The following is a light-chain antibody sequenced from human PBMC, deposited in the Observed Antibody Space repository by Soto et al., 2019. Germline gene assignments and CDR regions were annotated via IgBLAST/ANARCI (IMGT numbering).Light chain of an antibody. CDR2: AAY. J-gene: IGKJ4*01. CDR3: KKYDNAPLT. Sequence: DIQMTQAPSSLSASVGDRVTITCRARQDISTYLAWYQQKPGKVPKLLISAAYTLQSGVPPRFSGSGSGTDVTLTISSLQPEDVATYYCKKYDNAPLTFGGGTKVEIK. V-gene: IGKV1-27*01. CDR1: QDISTY.